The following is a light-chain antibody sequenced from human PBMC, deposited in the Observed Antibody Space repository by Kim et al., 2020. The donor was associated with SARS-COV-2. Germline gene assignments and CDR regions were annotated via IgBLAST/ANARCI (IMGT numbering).Light chain of an antibody. Sequence: VTVKEEISPTCRDRGNSGSCLQWYQKKREQSPRLLIKYDSRSNEGVPARFRGSGVGTDLALSINSLEAEDAAIYYCRQSSGFPLTFGGGTKVDIK. V-gene: IGKV6-21*02. CDR1: GNSGSC. CDR2: YDS. J-gene: IGKJ4*01. CDR3: RQSSGFPLT.